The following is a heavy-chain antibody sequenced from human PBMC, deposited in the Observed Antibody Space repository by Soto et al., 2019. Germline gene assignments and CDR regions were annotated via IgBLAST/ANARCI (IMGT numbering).Heavy chain of an antibody. Sequence: PSETLSLTCTVSGGSISSSTYYWIWIRQPPGKGLEWIGNIHYNGNTKYNPSLKSRVTMSVDTSKNQFSLRLISVTAADTAIYFCAREGNLGRWLQPLDFWGQGTLVTVSS. CDR1: GGSISSSTYY. D-gene: IGHD5-12*01. V-gene: IGHV4-61*01. CDR2: IHYNGNT. J-gene: IGHJ4*02. CDR3: AREGNLGRWLQPLDF.